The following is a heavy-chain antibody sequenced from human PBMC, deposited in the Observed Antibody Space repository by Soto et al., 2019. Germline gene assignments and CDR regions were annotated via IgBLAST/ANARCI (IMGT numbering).Heavy chain of an antibody. Sequence: SQLLSLLCTVSGGSISSVGYYWSWIRQHPGKGLEWIWYIYYSGSTYYNPSLKSRVTISVDTSKTQFSLKLSSVTAADTAVYYCARAPRGNYGYPSYFDYWGQGTLGTVSS. CDR1: GGSISSVGYY. CDR3: ARAPRGNYGYPSYFDY. CDR2: IYYSGST. V-gene: IGHV4-31*03. J-gene: IGHJ4*02. D-gene: IGHD3-10*01.